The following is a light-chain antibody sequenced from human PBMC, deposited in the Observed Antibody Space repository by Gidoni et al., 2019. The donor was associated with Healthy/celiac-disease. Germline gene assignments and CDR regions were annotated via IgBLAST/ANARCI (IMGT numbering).Light chain of an antibody. CDR3: QQSYSTPFT. CDR1: QSISSY. J-gene: IGKJ3*01. CDR2: AAS. V-gene: IGKV1-39*01. Sequence: IQITQSPSSLSASVGDRVTITCRASQSISSYLNWYQQKPGKAPKLLIYAASSLQSGVPSRFSGSGSETDFTLTISSLQPEDFATYYCQQSYSTPFTFGLGPKWISN.